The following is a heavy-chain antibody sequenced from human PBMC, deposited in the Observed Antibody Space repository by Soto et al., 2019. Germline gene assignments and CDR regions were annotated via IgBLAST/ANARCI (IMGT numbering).Heavy chain of an antibody. CDR3: ARDKITGLFDY. V-gene: IGHV4-34*01. D-gene: IGHD2-8*02. Sequence: SETQSLTCTVYGGTFRGYDWTWIRQPPGTGLEWIGEINHSGSTNYNPSPKSRVTISVDTSKNQFSLKLTSVTAADTAVYYCARDKITGLFDYWGQGTLVTVS. CDR1: GGTFRGYD. J-gene: IGHJ4*02. CDR2: INHSGST.